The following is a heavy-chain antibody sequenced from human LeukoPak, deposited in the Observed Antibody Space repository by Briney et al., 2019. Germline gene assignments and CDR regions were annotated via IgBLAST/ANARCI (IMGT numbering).Heavy chain of an antibody. D-gene: IGHD6-13*01. V-gene: IGHV3-30*18. Sequence: GGSLRLSCAASGFIFSSYGMHWVRQAPGKGLEWVAVISYDESNKDYADSVKGRFPVSRDNSKNTLYLQMNSLRAEDTAVYYCAKDHGYSSSWYDYWGQGTLVTVSS. CDR2: ISYDESNK. CDR3: AKDHGYSSSWYDY. CDR1: GFIFSSYG. J-gene: IGHJ4*02.